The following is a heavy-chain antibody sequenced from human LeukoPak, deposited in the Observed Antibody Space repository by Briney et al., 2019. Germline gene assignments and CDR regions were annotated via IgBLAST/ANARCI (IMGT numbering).Heavy chain of an antibody. Sequence: PGGSLRLSCAASGFTFSSYAMSWVRQAPGKGLEWVSAISGSGGSTYYADSVKGRFTISRDNAKNSLYLQMNSLRAEDTAVYYCASRNYGDYAVGVWGQGTLVTVSS. CDR3: ASRNYGDYAVGV. V-gene: IGHV3-23*01. D-gene: IGHD4-17*01. CDR2: ISGSGGST. J-gene: IGHJ4*02. CDR1: GFTFSSYA.